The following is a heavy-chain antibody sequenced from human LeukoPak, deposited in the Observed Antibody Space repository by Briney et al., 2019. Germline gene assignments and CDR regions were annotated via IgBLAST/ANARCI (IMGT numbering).Heavy chain of an antibody. V-gene: IGHV3-30*02. J-gene: IGHJ4*02. D-gene: IGHD6-6*01. CDR2: IRYDGSNK. Sequence: GGSLRLSCAASGFTFSSYGMRWVRQAPGKGLEWVAFIRYDGSNKYYADSVKGRLTISRDNSKNTLYLQMTSLRGDDTAVYYCAKEKNSYSSSSGQGYWGQGTLVTVSS. CDR3: AKEKNSYSSSSGQGY. CDR1: GFTFSSYG.